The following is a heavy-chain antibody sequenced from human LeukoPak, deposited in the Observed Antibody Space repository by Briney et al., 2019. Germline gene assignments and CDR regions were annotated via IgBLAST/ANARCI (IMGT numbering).Heavy chain of an antibody. V-gene: IGHV4-61*02. Sequence: SETLSLTCTVSGGSISSGSYYWSWIWQPAGKGLEWIGRIYTSGSTNYNPSLKSRVTISVDTSKNQFSLKLSSVTAADTAVYYCARAITMVRGVIITSDAFDIWGQGTMVTVSS. J-gene: IGHJ3*02. CDR3: ARAITMVRGVIITSDAFDI. D-gene: IGHD3-10*01. CDR2: IYTSGST. CDR1: GGSISSGSYY.